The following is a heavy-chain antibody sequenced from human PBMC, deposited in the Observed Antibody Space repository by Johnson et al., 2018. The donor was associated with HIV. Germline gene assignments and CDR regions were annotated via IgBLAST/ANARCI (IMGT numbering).Heavy chain of an antibody. CDR2: IYSGGST. V-gene: IGHV3-66*01. J-gene: IGHJ3*02. CDR1: GFTFSSYW. Sequence: EVQLVESGGGLVQPGGSLRLSCAASGFTFSSYWMHWVRQAPGKGLVWVSVIYSGGSTYYADSVKGRFTISRENAKNSLYLQMNSLRAGDKAVYYCARWGTVTTDAFDIWGQGTMVTVSS. D-gene: IGHD4-17*01. CDR3: ARWGTVTTDAFDI.